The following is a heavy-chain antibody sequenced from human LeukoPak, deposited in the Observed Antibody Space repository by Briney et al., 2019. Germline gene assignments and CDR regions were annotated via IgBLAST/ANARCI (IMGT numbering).Heavy chain of an antibody. CDR1: GFTFSSYG. CDR2: IWYDGSNK. V-gene: IGHV3-33*01. CDR3: SAVHYSYGLGS. Sequence: PGGSLRLSCAASGFTFSSYGMHWVRQAPGKGLEWVAVIWYDGSNKYYADSVKGRFTISRDNSKNTLYLQMNSLRAEDTAMYYCSAVHYSYGLGSWGQGTLVTVSS. D-gene: IGHD5-18*01. J-gene: IGHJ5*02.